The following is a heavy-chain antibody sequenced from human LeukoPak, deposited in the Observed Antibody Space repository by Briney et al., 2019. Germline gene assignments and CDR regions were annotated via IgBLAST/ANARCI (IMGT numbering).Heavy chain of an antibody. CDR2: ISWNSGSI. V-gene: IGHV3-9*01. CDR1: GFTFDDYA. Sequence: GGSLRLSCAASGFTFDDYAMHWVRQAPGNGLEWVSGISWNSGSIGYADSVKGRFTISRDNAKNSLYLQMNSLRAEDTALYYCAKDKGSGSYDYWGQGTLVTASS. D-gene: IGHD6-19*01. J-gene: IGHJ4*02. CDR3: AKDKGSGSYDY.